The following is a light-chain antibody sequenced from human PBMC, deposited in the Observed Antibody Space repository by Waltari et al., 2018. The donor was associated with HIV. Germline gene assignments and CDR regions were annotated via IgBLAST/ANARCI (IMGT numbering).Light chain of an antibody. V-gene: IGLV2-23*01. J-gene: IGLJ2*01. CDR2: AGS. CDR3: CSYAGSFVV. CDR1: SSDVGFYTL. Sequence: QSALTQPASVSGSPGQSITISCTGTSSDVGFYTLVSWYQQYPGKAPKLMIYAGSKRPSGVSNRFSGSKSGNTSSLTISGLQTEDEADYYCCSYAGSFVVFGGGTKLTVL.